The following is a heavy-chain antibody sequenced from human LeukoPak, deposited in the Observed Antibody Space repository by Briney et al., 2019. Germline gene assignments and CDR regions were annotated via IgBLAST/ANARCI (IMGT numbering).Heavy chain of an antibody. J-gene: IGHJ6*02. CDR3: ARDKNYYGMDV. CDR1: GGSISGYY. Sequence: PSETLSLTCTVSGGSISGYYWSWIRQPPGKGLEWIGYIYYSGSTNYNPSLKSRVSMTVDTSKNQFSLMLSSVTAADTAVYYCARDKNYYGMDVWGQGTTVTVSS. CDR2: IYYSGST. V-gene: IGHV4-59*01.